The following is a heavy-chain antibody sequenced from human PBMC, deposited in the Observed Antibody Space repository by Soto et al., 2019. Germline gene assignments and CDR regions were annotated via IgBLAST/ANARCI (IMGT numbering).Heavy chain of an antibody. J-gene: IGHJ5*02. Sequence: GGSLRLSCAASGFTFSSYAMSWVRQAPGKGLEWVSAISGSGGSTYYADSVKGRFTISRDNSKNTLYLQMNSLRAEDTAVYYCAKASDYDFWSGYLSWFDPWGQGTLVTVSS. CDR2: ISGSGGST. V-gene: IGHV3-23*01. CDR3: AKASDYDFWSGYLSWFDP. D-gene: IGHD3-3*01. CDR1: GFTFSSYA.